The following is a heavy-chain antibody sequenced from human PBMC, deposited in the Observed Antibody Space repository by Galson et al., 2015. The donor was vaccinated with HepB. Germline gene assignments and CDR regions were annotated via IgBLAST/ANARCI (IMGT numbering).Heavy chain of an antibody. CDR1: TFIFSTYS. Sequence: SLRLSCAASTFIFSTYSMHWVRQAPGKGLEWVAVIWYEGSIKYYTDSVKGRFTISRDNSRNTPYLQMNSLRAEDTAVYYCAEERNDAFHIWGQGTMVTVSS. CDR2: IWYEGSIK. CDR3: AEERNDAFHI. D-gene: IGHD1-14*01. J-gene: IGHJ3*02. V-gene: IGHV3-33*06.